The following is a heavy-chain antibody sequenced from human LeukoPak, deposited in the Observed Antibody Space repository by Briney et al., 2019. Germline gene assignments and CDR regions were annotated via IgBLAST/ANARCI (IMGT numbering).Heavy chain of an antibody. J-gene: IGHJ4*02. D-gene: IGHD3-3*01. CDR3: GRGSGYYRVVDY. CDR2: ISGSGGST. CDR1: GFTFSSYA. Sequence: PGGSLRLSCAASGFTFSSYAMSWVRQAPGKGLEWVSAISGSGGSTYYADSVKGRFTISRDNSKNTLYLQMNSLRAEDTAVYYCGRGSGYYRVVDYWGQGTLVTVSS. V-gene: IGHV3-23*01.